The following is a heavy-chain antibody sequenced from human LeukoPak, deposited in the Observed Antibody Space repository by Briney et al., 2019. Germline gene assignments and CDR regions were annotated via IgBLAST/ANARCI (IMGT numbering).Heavy chain of an antibody. CDR3: ARVGCSSTSCYYDYFDY. J-gene: IGHJ4*02. CDR2: ISAYNGNT. V-gene: IGHV1-18*01. D-gene: IGHD2-2*01. CDR1: GYTFTSYG. Sequence: ASVQVSCKASGYTFTSYGISWVRQAPGQGLEWMGWISAYNGNTNYAQKLQGRVTMTTDTSTSTAYMELRSLRSDDTAVYYCARVGCSSTSCYYDYFDYWGQGTLVTVSS.